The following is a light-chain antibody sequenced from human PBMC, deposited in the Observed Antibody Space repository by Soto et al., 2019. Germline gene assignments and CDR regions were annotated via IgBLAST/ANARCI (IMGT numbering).Light chain of an antibody. V-gene: IGLV2-14*01. CDR3: TSYTRDTARV. CDR2: EVS. J-gene: IGLJ1*01. Sequence: QSALTQPASVSGSPGQSITISCTGTSSDVGTYNYVSWYQHHPGKAPKLIIYEVSNRPSGVSNRFSGSKSGSTASLTISGLQAEDEADYHCTSYTRDTARVVGTGTKVTVL. CDR1: SSDVGTYNY.